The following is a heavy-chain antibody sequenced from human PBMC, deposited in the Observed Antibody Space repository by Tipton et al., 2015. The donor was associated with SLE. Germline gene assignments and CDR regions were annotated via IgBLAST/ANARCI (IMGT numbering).Heavy chain of an antibody. D-gene: IGHD1-26*01. J-gene: IGHJ5*02. CDR2: IFYSGTT. CDR1: GGSISRNNW. V-gene: IGHV4-4*02. Sequence: TLSLTCAVFGGSISRNNWWSWVRQPPEKGLEWIGSIFYSGTTYYSPSLKSRVTISVDTSKNQFSLKVSSVTAADTAVYYCARDHGGSYYGWFDPWGQGTLVTVSS. CDR3: ARDHGGSYYGWFDP.